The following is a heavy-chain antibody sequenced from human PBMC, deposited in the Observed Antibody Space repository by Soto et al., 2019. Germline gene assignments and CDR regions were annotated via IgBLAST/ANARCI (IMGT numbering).Heavy chain of an antibody. CDR1: GFTFNTYS. Sequence: GGSLRLSCAASGFTFNTYSMNWVRQAPGKGLEWVSSISSSSSYIYYTDSVKGRFTISRDNAKNSLYLQMNSLRAEDTAVYYCASLSRFALDYWGQGTLVTVAS. V-gene: IGHV3-21*01. J-gene: IGHJ4*02. CDR3: ASLSRFALDY. D-gene: IGHD3-10*01. CDR2: ISSSSSYI.